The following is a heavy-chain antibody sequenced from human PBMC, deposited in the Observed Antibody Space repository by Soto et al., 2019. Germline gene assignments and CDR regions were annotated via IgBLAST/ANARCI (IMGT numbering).Heavy chain of an antibody. D-gene: IGHD2-2*01. V-gene: IGHV4-31*03. CDR1: GGSISSGGYY. CDR3: ARVTSNVVVPAARGAFDI. CDR2: IYYSGST. J-gene: IGHJ3*02. Sequence: PSETLSLTCTVSGGSISSGGYYWSWIRQHPGKGLEWIGYIYYSGSTYYNPSLKSRVTISVDTSKNQFSLKLSSVTAADTAVYYCARVTSNVVVPAARGAFDIWGQGTMVTVSS.